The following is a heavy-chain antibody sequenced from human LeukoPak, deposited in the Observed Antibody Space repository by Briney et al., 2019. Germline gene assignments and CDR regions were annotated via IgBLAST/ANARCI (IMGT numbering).Heavy chain of an antibody. D-gene: IGHD2-8*01. Sequence: SETLSLTCTVSGGSISSSSYYWGWIRQPPGKGLEWIGSIYYSGSTYYNPSLKSRVTISVDTSKNQFSLKLSSVTAADTAVYYCASTNTLDYYMDVWGKGTTVTISS. V-gene: IGHV4-39*01. J-gene: IGHJ6*03. CDR3: ASTNTLDYYMDV. CDR2: IYYSGST. CDR1: GGSISSSSYY.